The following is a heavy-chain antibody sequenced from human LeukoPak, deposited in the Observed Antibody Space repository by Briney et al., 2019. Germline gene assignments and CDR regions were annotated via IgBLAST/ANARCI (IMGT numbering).Heavy chain of an antibody. CDR3: ARGQTRTDFDY. CDR1: GFTFSSYA. Sequence: GGSLRLSCAASGFTFSSYAMHWVRQAPGKGLEWVAVISYDGSNKYYADSVRGRFTISRDNSKNTLYLQMNSLRAEDTAVYYCARGQTRTDFDYWGQGTLVTVSS. D-gene: IGHD1-14*01. J-gene: IGHJ4*02. CDR2: ISYDGSNK. V-gene: IGHV3-30*04.